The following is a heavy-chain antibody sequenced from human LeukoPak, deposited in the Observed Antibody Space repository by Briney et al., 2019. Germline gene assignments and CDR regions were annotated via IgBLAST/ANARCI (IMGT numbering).Heavy chain of an antibody. CDR1: GFTFRGYA. CDR2: ISYDGSKK. J-gene: IGHJ3*02. CDR3: ARAGTANDGFDM. V-gene: IGHV3-30*04. D-gene: IGHD2-21*02. Sequence: GRSLRLSCAASGFTFRGYAIHWVRQAPGKGLEWVAVISYDGSKKYYADSVTGRFTVSRDNSNNTLYLQVNSLSTEDTAVYYCARAGTANDGFDMWGQGTMVTVSS.